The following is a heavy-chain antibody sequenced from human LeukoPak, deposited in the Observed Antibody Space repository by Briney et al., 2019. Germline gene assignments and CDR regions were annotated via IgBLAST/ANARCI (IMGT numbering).Heavy chain of an antibody. CDR2: IYYSGST. CDR3: AGSGDCSSTSCYVLFDY. J-gene: IGHJ4*02. Sequence: RSSETLSLTCTGSGGSISSYYWSWLRQPPGKGLEGVGDIYYSGSTNYNPSLKSRVTISVDTSKNQFSLKLSSVTAADTAVYYCAGSGDCSSTSCYVLFDYWGQGTLVTVSS. CDR1: GGSISSYY. V-gene: IGHV4-59*08. D-gene: IGHD2-2*01.